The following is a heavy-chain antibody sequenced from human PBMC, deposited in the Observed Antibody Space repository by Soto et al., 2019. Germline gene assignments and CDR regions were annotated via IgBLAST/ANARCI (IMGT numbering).Heavy chain of an antibody. V-gene: IGHV4-31*03. J-gene: IGHJ6*02. CDR1: GGSVSSGGYY. CDR3: ARALPSYYYYGMDV. Sequence: TSETLSLTCTVSGGSVSSGGYYWSWIRQHPGKGLEWIGYISYSGSTYYNPSLKSRPTISVDTSKNQFSLKLSSVTAADTAVHYCARALPSYYYYGMDVWGQGTTVTVSS. CDR2: ISYSGST.